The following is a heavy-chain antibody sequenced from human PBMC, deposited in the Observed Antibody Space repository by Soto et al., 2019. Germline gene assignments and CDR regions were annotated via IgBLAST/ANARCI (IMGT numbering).Heavy chain of an antibody. CDR3: ARAAMAVAGDY. J-gene: IGHJ4*02. D-gene: IGHD6-19*01. Sequence: QVQLVQSGAEVKKPGASVKVSCKASGYTFTSYYMHWVRQAPGQGLEWMGIINPSGGSTSYAKKLQGRVTMTRDTSTSTVYMELSSLRSEDTAVYYCARAAMAVAGDYWGQRTLVTVSS. CDR2: INPSGGST. CDR1: GYTFTSYY. V-gene: IGHV1-46*04.